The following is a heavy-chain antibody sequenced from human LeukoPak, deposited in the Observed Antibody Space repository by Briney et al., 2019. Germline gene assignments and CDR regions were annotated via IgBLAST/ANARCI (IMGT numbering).Heavy chain of an antibody. D-gene: IGHD2-8*01. V-gene: IGHV3-7*01. Sequence: GGSLRLSCAASGFTFSSYWMSWVRQAPGKGLEWVANIKQDGSEKYYVDSVKGRFTISRDNAKNSLYLQMNSLRAEDTAVYYCARPPFPTHCTNGVCFDYWGQGTLVTVSS. J-gene: IGHJ4*02. CDR3: ARPPFPTHCTNGVCFDY. CDR2: IKQDGSEK. CDR1: GFTFSSYW.